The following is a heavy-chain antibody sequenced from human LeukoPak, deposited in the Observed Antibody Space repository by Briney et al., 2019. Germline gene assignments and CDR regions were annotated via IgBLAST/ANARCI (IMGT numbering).Heavy chain of an antibody. CDR2: ITPIFGTA. CDR1: GGTFSSYA. J-gene: IGHJ4*02. Sequence: ASVKVSCKASGGTFSSYAISWVRQAPGQGLEWMGGITPIFGTANYAQKFQGRVTITADESTSTAYMELSSLRSEDTAVYYCARDPGYSYGWYYFDYWGQGTLVTVSS. V-gene: IGHV1-69*13. D-gene: IGHD5-18*01. CDR3: ARDPGYSYGWYYFDY.